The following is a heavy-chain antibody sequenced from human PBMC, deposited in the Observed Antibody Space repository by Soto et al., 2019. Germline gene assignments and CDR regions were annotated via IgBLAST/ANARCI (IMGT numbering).Heavy chain of an antibody. CDR2: ISSSRTTT. V-gene: IGHV3-48*04. J-gene: IGHJ6*02. Sequence: GGALRLSCAASGCNFNIYRMNWGRQAPGKGLAWVSYISSSRTTTNHADSVKGRFTISRDNAKNTLYLQMNSLKTEDTAVYYCTTPTGTTAYYYGMDVWGQGTTVTVSS. D-gene: IGHD1-7*01. CDR1: GCNFNIYR. CDR3: TTPTGTTAYYYGMDV.